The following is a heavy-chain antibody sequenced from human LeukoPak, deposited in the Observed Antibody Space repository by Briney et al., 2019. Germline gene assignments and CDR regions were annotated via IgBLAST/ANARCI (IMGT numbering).Heavy chain of an antibody. V-gene: IGHV1-18*01. CDR3: AGDLRLLWFGELGNWFDP. CDR2: ISAYNGNT. D-gene: IGHD3-10*01. J-gene: IGHJ5*02. Sequence: ASVKVSCKASGYTFTSYGISWVRQAPGQGLEWMGWISAYNGNTNYAQKLQGRVTMTTDTSTSTAYMELRSLRSDDTAVYYCAGDLRLLWFGELGNWFDPWGQGTLVTVSS. CDR1: GYTFTSYG.